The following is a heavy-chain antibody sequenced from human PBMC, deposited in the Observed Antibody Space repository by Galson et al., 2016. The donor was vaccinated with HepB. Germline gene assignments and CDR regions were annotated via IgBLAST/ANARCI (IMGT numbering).Heavy chain of an antibody. CDR3: ARENFWKLDQ. V-gene: IGHV3-30*09. Sequence: SLRLSCAASGFTFSSYAMHWVRQAPGKGLEWVAVISYDGNNKYYGDSVKGRFAISRDNSRSTLSLQMNTLRPEDTAVYYCARENFWKLDQWGQGTLVTVSS. CDR1: GFTFSSYA. CDR2: ISYDGNNK. J-gene: IGHJ5*02. D-gene: IGHD3-3*01.